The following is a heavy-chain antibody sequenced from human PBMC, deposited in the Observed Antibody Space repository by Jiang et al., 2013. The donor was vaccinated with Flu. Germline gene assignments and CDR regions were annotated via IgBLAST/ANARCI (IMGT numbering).Heavy chain of an antibody. CDR2: IYWDDDK. D-gene: IGHD3-22*01. V-gene: IGHV2-5*02. CDR1: GFSLSTSGVG. J-gene: IGHJ5*02. CDR3: AHNVPPDSSGYYPNWFDP. Sequence: KPTQTLTLTCTFSGFSLSTSGVGVGWIRQPPGKALEWLALIYWDDDKRYSPSLKSRLTITKDTSKNQVVLTMTNMDPVDTATYYCAHNVPPDSSGYYPNWFDPWGQGTLVTVSS.